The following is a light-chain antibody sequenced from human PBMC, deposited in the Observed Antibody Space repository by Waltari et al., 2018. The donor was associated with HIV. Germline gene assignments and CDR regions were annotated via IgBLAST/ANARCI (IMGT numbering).Light chain of an antibody. CDR1: QSVSSSY. CDR2: GAS. J-gene: IGKJ2*01. V-gene: IGKV3-20*01. Sequence: EIVLTQSPATLSLSPGDTATLSCRASQSVSSSYLAWYQQKPGQAPRLLIYGASSRATGIPDRFSGSGSGTDFTLTISRLEPEDFAVYYCQQYGSSLPYTFGQGTKLEIK. CDR3: QQYGSSLPYT.